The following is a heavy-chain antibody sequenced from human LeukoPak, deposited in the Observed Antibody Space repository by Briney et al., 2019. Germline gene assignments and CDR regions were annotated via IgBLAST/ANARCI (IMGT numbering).Heavy chain of an antibody. CDR3: ARDLVWFGEPKGYYNYVDV. Sequence: GGSLRLSCAASGFTLSNYNMNWVRQAPGKGLEWVSYISTSSITKYYADSVKGRFTISRDNARNSLYLQMNTLRAEDTAVYYCARDLVWFGEPKGYYNYVDVWGKGTTVTVSS. V-gene: IGHV3-48*01. J-gene: IGHJ6*03. CDR2: ISTSSITK. CDR1: GFTLSNYN. D-gene: IGHD3-10*01.